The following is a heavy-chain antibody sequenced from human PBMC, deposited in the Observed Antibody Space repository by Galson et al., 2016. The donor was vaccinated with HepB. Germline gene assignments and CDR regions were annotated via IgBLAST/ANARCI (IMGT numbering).Heavy chain of an antibody. D-gene: IGHD2-15*01. Sequence: LRLSCAASGFTFSSHGMVWVRQAPGKGLEWVSGISNTTYFTEHADAVKGRFTISRDNSKNTLYLQMNSLKAEDAAIYYCATRIGTQMGLDYWGQGTLVTVSS. CDR1: GFTFSSHG. CDR2: ISNTTYFT. J-gene: IGHJ4*02. V-gene: IGHV3-23*01. CDR3: ATRIGTQMGLDY.